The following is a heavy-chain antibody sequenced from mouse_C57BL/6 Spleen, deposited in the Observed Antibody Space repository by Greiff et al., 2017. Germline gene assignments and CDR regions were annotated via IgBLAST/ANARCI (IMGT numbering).Heavy chain of an antibody. J-gene: IGHJ2*01. CDR2: INPNNGGT. Sequence: VQLKHSGPELVKPGASVKISCKASGYTFTDYYMNWVKQSHGKSLEWIGDINPNNGGTSYNQKFKGKATLTVDKSSSTAYMELRSLTSEDSAVYYCAKANWHFDYWGQGTTLTVSS. V-gene: IGHV1-26*01. D-gene: IGHD4-1*01. CDR1: GYTFTDYY. CDR3: AKANWHFDY.